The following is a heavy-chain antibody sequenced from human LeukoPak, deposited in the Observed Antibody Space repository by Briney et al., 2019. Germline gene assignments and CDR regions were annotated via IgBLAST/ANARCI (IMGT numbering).Heavy chain of an antibody. CDR3: ARALMTLVRGVPRTTWFDP. Sequence: ASETLSLTCGVSGGSFSGYYWTWVRQAPGKGLEWIGEISESGTTNYNASLNNRVTLSVDTSKNQFSLKMTSLTAADTGVFYCARALMTLVRGVPRTTWFDPWGQGTLVTVSS. J-gene: IGHJ5*02. V-gene: IGHV4-34*01. CDR2: ISESGTT. D-gene: IGHD3-10*01. CDR1: GGSFSGYY.